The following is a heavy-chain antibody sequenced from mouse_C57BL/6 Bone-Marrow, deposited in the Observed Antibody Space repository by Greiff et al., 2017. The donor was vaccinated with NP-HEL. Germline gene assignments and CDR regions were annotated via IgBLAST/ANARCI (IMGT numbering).Heavy chain of an antibody. J-gene: IGHJ3*01. V-gene: IGHV1-74*01. CDR3: ANSHDYDRGAWFAY. CDR1: GYTFTSSW. Sequence: VQLQQPGAELVKPGASVKVSCKASGYTFTSSWMHWVKQRPGQGLEWIGRIHPSDSDTNYNQKFKGKATLTVDKSSSTAYMQLSSLTSEDSAVYYCANSHDYDRGAWFAYWGQGTLVTVSA. CDR2: IHPSDSDT. D-gene: IGHD2-4*01.